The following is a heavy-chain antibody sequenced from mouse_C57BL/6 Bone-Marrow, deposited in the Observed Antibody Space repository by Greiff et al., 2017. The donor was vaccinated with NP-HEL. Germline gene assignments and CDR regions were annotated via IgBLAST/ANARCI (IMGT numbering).Heavy chain of an antibody. CDR2: INPNYGTT. V-gene: IGHV1-39*01. D-gene: IGHD3-2*02. CDR3: AIGYSSGYVGYAMDY. CDR1: GYSFTDYN. Sequence: EVQLQQSGPELVKPGASVKISCKASGYSFTDYNMNWVKQSNGKSLEWIGVINPNYGTTSYNQKFKGKATLTVDQSSSTAYMQLNSLTSEDSAVYYCAIGYSSGYVGYAMDYWGQGTSVTVSS. J-gene: IGHJ4*01.